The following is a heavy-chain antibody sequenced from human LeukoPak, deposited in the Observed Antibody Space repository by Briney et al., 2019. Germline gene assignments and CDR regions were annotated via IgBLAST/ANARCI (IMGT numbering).Heavy chain of an antibody. V-gene: IGHV4-59*08. CDR3: ARHGYGGNSEGDAFDI. D-gene: IGHD4-23*01. J-gene: IGHJ3*02. CDR2: IYYSGST. CDR1: GGSISSYY. Sequence: KTSETLSLTCTVSGGSISSYYWSWIRQPPGKGLEWIGYIYYSGSTNYNPSLKSRVTISVDTSKNQFSLKLSSVTAADTAVYYCARHGYGGNSEGDAFDIWGQGTMVTVSS.